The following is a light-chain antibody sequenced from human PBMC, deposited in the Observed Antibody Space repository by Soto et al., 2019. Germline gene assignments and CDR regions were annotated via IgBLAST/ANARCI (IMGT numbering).Light chain of an antibody. CDR2: DAS. CDR3: QQYNNWPPIT. CDR1: QSVGRN. J-gene: IGKJ5*01. Sequence: EIVVTQYPAALSLSPGERATLSCMASQSVGRNLAWYQQKPGQAPRLLIYDASTRATGIPARFSGSGSGTEFTLTISSLQSEDFAVYYCQQYNNWPPITVGQGTRLEIK. V-gene: IGKV3-15*01.